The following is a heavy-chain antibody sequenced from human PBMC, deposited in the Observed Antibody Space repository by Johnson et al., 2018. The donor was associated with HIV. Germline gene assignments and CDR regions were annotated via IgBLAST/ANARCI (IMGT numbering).Heavy chain of an antibody. V-gene: IGHV3-66*01. D-gene: IGHD3-10*01. CDR3: ARDSGEQLRYAFDI. J-gene: IGHJ3*02. Sequence: VQLVESGGGLVQPGGSLRLSCASGFTVSTNYMSWVRQDPGKGLEWVSVIYSGDTTYYADTVKGRFTISRDNSKNTLYLQMNSLRAEDTAVYYCARDSGEQLRYAFDIWGQGTMVTVSS. CDR1: GFTVSTNY. CDR2: IYSGDTT.